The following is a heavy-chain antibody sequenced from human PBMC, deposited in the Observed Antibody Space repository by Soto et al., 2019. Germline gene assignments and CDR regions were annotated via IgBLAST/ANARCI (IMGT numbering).Heavy chain of an antibody. D-gene: IGHD2-8*02. Sequence: PSETLSLTCTVSGDFLSSYYWSWIRQSPVKGLEWIGYIYYSGITNYNASLKSRVTMSIDTSKNQFSLKLNSVTAADTAVYFCARDKITGLFDYWGQGTLVTVSS. CDR3: ARDKITGLFDY. CDR2: IYYSGIT. J-gene: IGHJ4*02. CDR1: GDFLSSYY. V-gene: IGHV4-59*01.